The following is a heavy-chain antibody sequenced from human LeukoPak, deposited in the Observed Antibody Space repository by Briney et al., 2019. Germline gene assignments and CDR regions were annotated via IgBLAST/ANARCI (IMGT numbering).Heavy chain of an antibody. J-gene: IGHJ4*02. D-gene: IGHD3-22*01. V-gene: IGHV4-59*01. CDR3: ARVVRMYYYDSSDSPDYFDY. CDR1: GGXISTYY. CDR2: IYYSGST. Sequence: SETLSLTCTVSGGXISTYYCSWIRQPPGKGLEWIGYIYYSGSTNYNPSLKSRVSISVDTSKNQFSLKLSSVTAADTAVYYCARVVRMYYYDSSDSPDYFDYWGQGTLVTVSS.